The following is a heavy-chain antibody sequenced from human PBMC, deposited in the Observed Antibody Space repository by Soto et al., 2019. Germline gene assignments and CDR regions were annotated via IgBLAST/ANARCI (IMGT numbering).Heavy chain of an antibody. CDR1: GFTFSSYS. J-gene: IGHJ4*02. CDR3: AKDHRYHYDSSGS. Sequence: GGSLRLSCAASGFTFSSYSMSWVRQAPGKGLEWVSAISGSGGSTYYADSVKGRFTISRDNSKNTLYLQMNSLRAEDTAVYYCAKDHRYHYDSSGSGGRGTLVTVSS. D-gene: IGHD3-22*01. CDR2: ISGSGGST. V-gene: IGHV3-23*01.